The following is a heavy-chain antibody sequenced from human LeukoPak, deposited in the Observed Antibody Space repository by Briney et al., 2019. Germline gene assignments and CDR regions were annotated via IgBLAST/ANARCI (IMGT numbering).Heavy chain of an antibody. D-gene: IGHD4-17*01. V-gene: IGHV3-9*01. CDR1: GFTFADYA. Sequence: GGSLRLSCAASGFTFADYAMHWVRQAPGKGLEWVSGISWNSGSIGYADSVKGRFTISRDNAKNSLYLQMNSLRAEDTALYYCAKDTGTTVPQYYFDYWGQGTLVTVSS. J-gene: IGHJ4*02. CDR2: ISWNSGSI. CDR3: AKDTGTTVPQYYFDY.